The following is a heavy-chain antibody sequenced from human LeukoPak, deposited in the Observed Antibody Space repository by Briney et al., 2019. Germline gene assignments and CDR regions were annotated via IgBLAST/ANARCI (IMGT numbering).Heavy chain of an antibody. CDR2: IQNDASTE. Sequence: GGSLRLSCAASGFIFSHYGMHWVRQAPGKGLEWVAIIQNDASTENFADSVKGRFTISRDNSKNTVFLQMNSLRVEDTAVYYCARELSQIVWGGLDYGGQGTLVSVSS. D-gene: IGHD2-21*01. V-gene: IGHV3-33*05. J-gene: IGHJ4*02. CDR1: GFIFSHYG. CDR3: ARELSQIVWGGLDY.